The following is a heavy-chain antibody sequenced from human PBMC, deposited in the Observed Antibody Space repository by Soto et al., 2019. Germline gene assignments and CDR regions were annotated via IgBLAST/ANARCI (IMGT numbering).Heavy chain of an antibody. CDR1: GGSFGVDY. J-gene: IGHJ5*02. CDR2: INRSGSI. Sequence: ETLSLTCAVYGGSFGVDYWSWVRQPPGKGLEWIGEINRSGSISYNPPLESRVTISVDTSKSQFSLSLYSVTAADTAVYYCARRDDSSAYCFDPWSQGTLVTVSS. V-gene: IGHV4-34*01. D-gene: IGHD3-22*01. CDR3: ARRDDSSAYCFDP.